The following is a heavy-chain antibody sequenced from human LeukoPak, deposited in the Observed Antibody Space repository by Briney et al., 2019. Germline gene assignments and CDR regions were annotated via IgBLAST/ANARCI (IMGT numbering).Heavy chain of an antibody. CDR2: ISGSGGST. D-gene: IGHD2-2*01. CDR3: AKRAVRYCSSTSCHDYYYYYMDV. Sequence: PGGSLRLSCAASGFTFSSYAMSWVRQAPGKGLEWVSAISGSGGSTYYAASVKGRVTISRDNSKNTLYLQMNSLRAEDTAVYYCAKRAVRYCSSTSCHDYYYYYMDVWGKGTTVTVSS. V-gene: IGHV3-23*01. CDR1: GFTFSSYA. J-gene: IGHJ6*03.